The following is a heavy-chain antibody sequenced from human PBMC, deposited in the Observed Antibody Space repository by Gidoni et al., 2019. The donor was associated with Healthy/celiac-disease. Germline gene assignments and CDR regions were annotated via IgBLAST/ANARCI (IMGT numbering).Heavy chain of an antibody. CDR2: ISGSGGST. Sequence: AASGFPFSSYAMIWVRQAPGKGLEWVSAISGSGGSTYYADSVKGRFTISRDNSKNTLYLQMNSLRAEDTAVYYCAKHQTGIAAAGPLGYWGQGTLVTVSS. CDR1: GFPFSSYA. CDR3: AKHQTGIAAAGPLGY. V-gene: IGHV3-23*01. J-gene: IGHJ4*02. D-gene: IGHD6-13*01.